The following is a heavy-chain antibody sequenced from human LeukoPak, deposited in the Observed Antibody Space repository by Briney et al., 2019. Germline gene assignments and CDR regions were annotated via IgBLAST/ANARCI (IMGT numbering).Heavy chain of an antibody. CDR2: IIPILGIA. V-gene: IGHV1-69*04. D-gene: IGHD3-22*01. CDR1: GGTFSSYA. J-gene: IGHJ4*02. CDR3: ARVSPTIVVPLDY. Sequence: SVKVPCKASGGTFSSYAISWVRQAPGQGLEWMGRIIPILGIANYAQKFQGRVTITADKSTSTAYMELSSLRSEDTAVYYCARVSPTIVVPLDYWGQGTLVTVSS.